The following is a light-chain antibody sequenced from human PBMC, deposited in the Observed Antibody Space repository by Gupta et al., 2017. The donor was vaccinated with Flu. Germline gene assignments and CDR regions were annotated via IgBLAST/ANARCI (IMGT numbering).Light chain of an antibody. J-gene: IGLJ2*01. CDR1: TGEVTSGNY. Sequence: QTVVTQEPSLTVSPGGTVTLTCASSTGEVTSGNYPHWFQQTPGQAPKALIYSASNRQSWNPARFSGSLLGGKAALILSGAQPEDEAEYYCLLYSVGDVGFGGGTKLNVL. V-gene: IGLV7-43*01. CDR2: SAS. CDR3: LLYSVGDVG.